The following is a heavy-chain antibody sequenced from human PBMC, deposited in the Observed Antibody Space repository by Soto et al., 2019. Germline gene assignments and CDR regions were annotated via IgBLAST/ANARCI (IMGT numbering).Heavy chain of an antibody. CDR1: GGTFSSYA. J-gene: IGHJ3*02. D-gene: IGHD3-22*01. CDR3: ASGFYYDSSGYPGGAFDI. V-gene: IGHV1-69*13. Sequence: GASVKVSCKASGGTFSSYAISWVRQAPGQGLEWMGGIIPIFGTANYAQKFQGRVTITADESTSTAYMELSSLRSEDTAVYYCASGFYYDSSGYPGGAFDIWGQGXMVTV. CDR2: IIPIFGTA.